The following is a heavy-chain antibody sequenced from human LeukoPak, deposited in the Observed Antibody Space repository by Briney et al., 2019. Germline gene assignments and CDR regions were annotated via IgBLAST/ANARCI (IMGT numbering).Heavy chain of an antibody. D-gene: IGHD3-10*01. CDR2: IYHSGST. J-gene: IGHJ5*01. CDR1: GYSISSGYY. Sequence: SETLSLTRTVSGYSISSGYYWAWIRQPPGKGLEWIGYIYHSGSTNCNPSLKSRVTISVDTSKNQFSLNLTSVTAADTAVYFCARRVGFYGSGSLNYFDPWGQGILVSVSS. V-gene: IGHV4-38-2*02. CDR3: ARRVGFYGSGSLNYFDP.